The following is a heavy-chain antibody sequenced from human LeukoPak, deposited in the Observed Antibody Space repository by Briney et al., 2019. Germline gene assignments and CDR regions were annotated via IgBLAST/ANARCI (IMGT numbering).Heavy chain of an antibody. J-gene: IGHJ4*02. D-gene: IGHD6-13*01. Sequence: ASVKVFCKASGYTFTSYDINWVRQATGQGLEWMGWMNPNSCNKGYAQKFQGRDTITRNTSISTAYMELSSLRSEDTAVYYCARAVGDSSSWVYYFDYWGQGTLVTVSS. CDR1: GYTFTSYD. V-gene: IGHV1-8*01. CDR3: ARAVGDSSSWVYYFDY. CDR2: MNPNSCNK.